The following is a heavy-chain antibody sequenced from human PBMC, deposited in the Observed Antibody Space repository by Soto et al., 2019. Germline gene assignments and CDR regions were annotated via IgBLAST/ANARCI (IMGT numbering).Heavy chain of an antibody. D-gene: IGHD3-3*01. V-gene: IGHV3-30*04. J-gene: IGHJ5*01. CDR3: ARTRNGGVADSFDS. Sequence: GGSLRLSCAASGFTFSRYAIHWVRLTPGRGLEWVLAISRDGSYIYYTDSVKGRFTVSRDNSKNTVFVQMNRLIPDDTALYFCARTRNGGVADSFDSWGQGTRVTVSS. CDR1: GFTFSRYA. CDR2: ISRDGSYI.